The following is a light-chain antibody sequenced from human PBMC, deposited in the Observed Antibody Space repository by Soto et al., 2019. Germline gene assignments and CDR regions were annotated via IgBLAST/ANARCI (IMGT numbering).Light chain of an antibody. CDR1: SRDVGAYDY. Sequence: QSALTQPASVSGSPGQSITISCTGTSRDVGAYDYVSWYLQYPDKAPQLLIYYVDHRPSGVSSRFSGSKSGNTASLTISGLQAEDEGDYYCSSYADGSIYFFGTGTKVTVL. CDR3: SSYADGSIYF. V-gene: IGLV2-14*03. CDR2: YVD. J-gene: IGLJ1*01.